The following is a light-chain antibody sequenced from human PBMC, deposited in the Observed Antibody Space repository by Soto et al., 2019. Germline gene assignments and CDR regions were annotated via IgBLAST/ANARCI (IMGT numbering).Light chain of an antibody. CDR3: QQYYTTLS. CDR1: QSVLYHSDNKNY. Sequence: DIVLTQSPDSLAVSLGERATINCKSSQSVLYHSDNKNYLAWYQQKAGQPPKLLIYWASTRDSGVPDRFSGSGSGADFTLTINNLQAEDVAVYYCQQYYTTLSFGGGTKVEIK. V-gene: IGKV4-1*01. J-gene: IGKJ4*01. CDR2: WAS.